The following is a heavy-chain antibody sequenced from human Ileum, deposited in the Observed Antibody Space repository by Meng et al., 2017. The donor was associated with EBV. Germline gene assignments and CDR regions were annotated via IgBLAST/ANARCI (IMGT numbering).Heavy chain of an antibody. Sequence: VQLPRWGRGLLKPSETPSLTCAVNGGSLSGAYWNWIRQPPGKGLEWIGEIIHGGSPSYNPSLKSRVTISIDTSKNQLSLMLSSVTAADTAVYYCARRPTGIDYWGQGTLVTVSS. V-gene: IGHV4-34*12. CDR1: GGSLSGAY. D-gene: IGHD2-8*02. J-gene: IGHJ4*02. CDR3: ARRPTGIDY. CDR2: IIHGGSP.